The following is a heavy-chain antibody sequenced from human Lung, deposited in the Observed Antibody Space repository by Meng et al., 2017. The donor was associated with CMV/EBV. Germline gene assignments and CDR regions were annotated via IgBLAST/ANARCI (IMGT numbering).Heavy chain of an antibody. CDR3: ARGFWNPYYEDTHDF. D-gene: IGHD3-3*01. CDR1: GFPFSRYW. CDR2: INQDESEK. V-gene: IGHV3-7*04. Sequence: GESLKISCAASGFPFSRYWMSWVRQAPGKGLEWVANINQDESEKYYVDSVKGRFTISRDNAKNSLYLQMNSLRAEDTAVFYCARGFWNPYYEDTHDFWGQGILVTVS. J-gene: IGHJ4*02.